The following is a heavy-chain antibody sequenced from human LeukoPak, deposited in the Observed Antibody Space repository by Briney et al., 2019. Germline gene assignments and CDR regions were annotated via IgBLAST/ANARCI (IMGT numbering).Heavy chain of an antibody. CDR1: GFTFSSYA. CDR2: ISYDGSNK. J-gene: IGHJ6*02. V-gene: IGHV3-30-3*01. CDR3: ARNYGGNFYYYYGMDV. Sequence: PGGSLRLSCAASGFTFSSYAMHWVRQAPGKGLEWVAVISYDGSNKYYADSVKGRFTISRDNSKNTLYLQMNSLRAEDTAVYYCARNYGGNFYYYYGMDVWGQGTTVTVSS. D-gene: IGHD4-23*01.